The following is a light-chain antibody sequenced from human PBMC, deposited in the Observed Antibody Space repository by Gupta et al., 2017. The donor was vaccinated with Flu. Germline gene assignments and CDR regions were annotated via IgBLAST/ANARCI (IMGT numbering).Light chain of an antibody. CDR1: SSDVGAYDY. J-gene: IGLJ3*02. Sequence: QSALTQPRSVSGSPGQSVTISCTGTSSDVGAYDYVSWFQHHSGKAPKLIIYDVRQRPSGVPDHFSGSKSGNTASLTISGLQAEDEADYDGCLYVDRGRYGVLGGGTKLT. CDR2: DVR. CDR3: CLYVDRGRYGV. V-gene: IGLV2-11*01.